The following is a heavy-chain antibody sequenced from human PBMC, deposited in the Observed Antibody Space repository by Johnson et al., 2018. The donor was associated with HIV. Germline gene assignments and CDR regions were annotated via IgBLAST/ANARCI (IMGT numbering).Heavy chain of an antibody. J-gene: IGHJ3*02. CDR3: ARVGANFDAFDI. CDR2: ISSSGSNI. D-gene: IGHD4/OR15-4a*01. V-gene: IGHV3-11*04. Sequence: QVQLVESGGGLVKPGGSLRLSCAPSGFTFSDYYMSWMRQAPGQGLEWVSYISSSGSNIYKADSVKGRFTISRDNAKNSLFLQMNSLRAEDTAVYYCARVGANFDAFDIWGQGTMGTVSS. CDR1: GFTFSDYY.